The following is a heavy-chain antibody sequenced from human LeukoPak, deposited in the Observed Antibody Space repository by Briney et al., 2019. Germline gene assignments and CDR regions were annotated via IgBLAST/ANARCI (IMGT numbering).Heavy chain of an antibody. Sequence: GGSLRLSCAASGFTFSSYWMSWVRQAPGKGLEWVSAISGSGGSTYYADSVKGRFTISRDNSKNTLYLQMNSLRAEDTAVYYCAKANLYDILTGYYNFNLWGQGTLVTVSS. V-gene: IGHV3-23*01. J-gene: IGHJ5*02. D-gene: IGHD3-9*01. CDR1: GFTFSSYW. CDR2: ISGSGGST. CDR3: AKANLYDILTGYYNFNL.